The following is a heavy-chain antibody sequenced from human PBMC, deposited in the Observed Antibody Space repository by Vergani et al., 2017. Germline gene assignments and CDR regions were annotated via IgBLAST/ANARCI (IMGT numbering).Heavy chain of an antibody. V-gene: IGHV4-4*03. J-gene: IGHJ3*02. D-gene: IGHD2-15*01. Sequence: QVQLQESGPGLVKPPGTLSLTCAVSGDSFRSNKWWTWVRQSPGKTLEWIGEISHSGSTNYNPSLKGRVTLSLDTSKNQFSLRLSSVTAADTAVYYCARDPKSYCSGGSCFSVGGAFDIRGRGTTVTVSS. CDR3: ARDPKSYCSGGSCFSVGGAFDI. CDR2: ISHSGST. CDR1: GDSFRSNKW.